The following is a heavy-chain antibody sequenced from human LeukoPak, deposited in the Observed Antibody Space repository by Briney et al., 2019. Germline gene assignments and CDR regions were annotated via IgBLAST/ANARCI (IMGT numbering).Heavy chain of an antibody. Sequence: SETLSLTCTVSGGSISSYYWSWIRQPPGKGLEWLGYIYYSGSTNYNPSLKSRVTISVDTSKNQFSLKLSSVTAADTAVYYCARAYCGGDCYSRNGGGFDYWGQGTLVTVSS. D-gene: IGHD2-21*01. CDR3: ARAYCGGDCYSRNGGGFDY. CDR2: IYYSGST. J-gene: IGHJ4*02. CDR1: GGSISSYY. V-gene: IGHV4-59*01.